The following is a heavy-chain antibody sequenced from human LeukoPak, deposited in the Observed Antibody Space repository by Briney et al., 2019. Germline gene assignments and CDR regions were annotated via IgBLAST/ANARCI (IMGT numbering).Heavy chain of an antibody. J-gene: IGHJ4*02. CDR3: ARGFSYGPYFDY. CDR1: GGTFSSYA. Sequence: SVTVSCKASGGTFSSYAISWVRQAPGQGLEWMGGIIPIFGTANYAQKFQGRVTITADESTSTAYMELSSLRSEDTAVYYCARGFSYGPYFDYWGQGTLVTVSS. D-gene: IGHD5-18*01. V-gene: IGHV1-69*13. CDR2: IIPIFGTA.